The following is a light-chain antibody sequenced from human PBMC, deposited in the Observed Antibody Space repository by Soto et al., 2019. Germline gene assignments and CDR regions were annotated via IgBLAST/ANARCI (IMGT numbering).Light chain of an antibody. CDR3: SSYTSSSTLYV. V-gene: IGLV2-14*03. CDR2: AVS. J-gene: IGLJ1*01. CDR1: SSDIGSYDH. Sequence: QSVLTQPASVSGSPGQSITISCSGTSSDIGSYDHVAWYQQFPGKSPKLIIYAVSNRPSGVSNRFSGSKSGNTASLTISGLQAEDEADYYCSSYTSSSTLYVFGTGTKVTVL.